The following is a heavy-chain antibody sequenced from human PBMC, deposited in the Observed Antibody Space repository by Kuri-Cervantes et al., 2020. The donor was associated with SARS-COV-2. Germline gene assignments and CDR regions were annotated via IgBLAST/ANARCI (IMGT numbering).Heavy chain of an antibody. J-gene: IGHJ4*02. Sequence: SVKVSCKASAGTFSSYAISRVRQAPGEGREWMGGIIPIFGTANYAQKFQGRATITADKSTNTDYMELSSLRSEDTAVYYCARFGSQEDGYNSGNYWGQGTLVTVSS. CDR3: ARFGSQEDGYNSGNY. CDR1: AGTFSSYA. CDR2: IIPIFGTA. V-gene: IGHV1-69*06. D-gene: IGHD5-24*01.